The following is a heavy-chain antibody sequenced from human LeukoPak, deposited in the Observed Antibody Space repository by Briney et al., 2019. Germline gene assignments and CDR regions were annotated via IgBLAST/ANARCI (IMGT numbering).Heavy chain of an antibody. CDR2: ITSGGGTT. CDR3: ARAPGTTLYYGGLDV. Sequence: GGSLRLSCAASGFAFSTYAMSWVRQAPGKGLEWVSGITSGGGTTYYADSVEGRFTISRNNSKNTLYLQMNSLRAEDTAVFYCARAPGTTLYYGGLDVWGQGTTVTVSS. J-gene: IGHJ6*02. CDR1: GFAFSTYA. V-gene: IGHV3-23*01. D-gene: IGHD1-14*01.